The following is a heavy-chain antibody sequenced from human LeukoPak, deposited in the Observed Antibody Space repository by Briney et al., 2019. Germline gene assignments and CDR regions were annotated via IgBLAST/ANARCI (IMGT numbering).Heavy chain of an antibody. CDR2: IKHDGTEK. D-gene: IGHD3-9*01. CDR3: AKDHQLRYFDWFTESGFDY. V-gene: IGHV3-7*03. CDR1: GFTFSSYW. J-gene: IGHJ4*02. Sequence: AGGSLRLSCAASGFTFSSYWMTWVRQAPGKGLEWVAYIKHDGTEKSYVDSVKGRFTISRDNAKNSLFLQMNSLRAEDTAVYYCAKDHQLRYFDWFTESGFDYWGQGTLVTVSS.